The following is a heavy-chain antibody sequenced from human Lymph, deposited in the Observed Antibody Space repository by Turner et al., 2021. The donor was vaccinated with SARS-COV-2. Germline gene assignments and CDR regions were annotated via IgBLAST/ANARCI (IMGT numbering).Heavy chain of an antibody. CDR1: GFTFDDYA. J-gene: IGHJ4*02. D-gene: IGHD1-26*01. CDR3: AKDLAGTYYSCFDY. CDR2: INWSGGSI. V-gene: IGHV3-9*01. Sequence: EVQLVESGGGLVQPGRSLRLSCAASGFTFDDYAMHWVRQAPGKGLEWVSGINWSGGSIAYADSVKGRFTISRDHPQNSLYLQIHLLRAEDTAVYYCAKDLAGTYYSCFDYWGQGTLVTVSS.